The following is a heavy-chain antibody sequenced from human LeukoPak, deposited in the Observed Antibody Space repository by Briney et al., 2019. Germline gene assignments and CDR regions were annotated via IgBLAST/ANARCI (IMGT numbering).Heavy chain of an antibody. V-gene: IGHV3-33*01. CDR2: IWFDGTRK. D-gene: IGHD6-19*01. CDR3: ARDLGIGTVAGSYFDY. CDR1: GFSFSSYG. J-gene: IGHJ4*02. Sequence: GGSLRLSCAASGFSFSSYGMDWVRQAAGKGPEWVAFIWFDGTRKYYADSVKGRFTISRDNSKNTLYLQMNSLRAEDTAVYYCARDLGIGTVAGSYFDYWGQGNLVTVSS.